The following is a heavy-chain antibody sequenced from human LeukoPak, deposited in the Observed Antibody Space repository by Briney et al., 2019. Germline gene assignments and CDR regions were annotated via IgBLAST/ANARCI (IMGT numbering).Heavy chain of an antibody. CDR3: ARGGNIMIRGVLSQDGFFDS. Sequence: GGSLRLSCAASGFIFTDYGVHWVRQTPGKGLEWVAAVSSDGLETDYADSVKGRFTLSRDNSKNLLYLQMTNLRPDDTAVYYCARGGNIMIRGVLSQDGFFDSWGQGTLVIVSS. D-gene: IGHD3-10*01. CDR1: GFIFTDYG. CDR2: VSSDGLET. J-gene: IGHJ5*01. V-gene: IGHV3-30*01.